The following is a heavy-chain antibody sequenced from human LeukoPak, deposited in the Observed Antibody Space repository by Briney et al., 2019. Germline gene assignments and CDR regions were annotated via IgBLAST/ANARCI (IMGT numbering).Heavy chain of an antibody. D-gene: IGHD6-19*01. CDR1: GFTFSSYA. J-gene: IGHJ4*02. Sequence: GGSLRLSCAASGFTFSSYAMHWVRQAPGKGLEWVAVISYDGSNKYYADSVKGRFTISRDNSKNTLYLQMNSLRAEDTAVYYCAKDTERYSSGWYDYWGQGTLVTVSS. CDR2: ISYDGSNK. CDR3: AKDTERYSSGWYDY. V-gene: IGHV3-30*04.